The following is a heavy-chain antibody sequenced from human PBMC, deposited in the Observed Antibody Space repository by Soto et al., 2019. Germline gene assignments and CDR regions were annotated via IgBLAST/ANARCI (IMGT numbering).Heavy chain of an antibody. CDR1: GGSISSSSFH. Sequence: QLQLQESGPGLVKPSETLSLTCTVSGGSISSSSFHWGWIRQPPGKGLEWIGSIYYSGSTYYSPSLKRRVTTSVDTSKTPVSLKLSSVTAADTAVYYCARRERAAGTDWWFDPWGQGTLVTVSS. CDR2: IYYSGST. J-gene: IGHJ5*02. V-gene: IGHV4-39*01. CDR3: ARRERAAGTDWWFDP. D-gene: IGHD6-13*01.